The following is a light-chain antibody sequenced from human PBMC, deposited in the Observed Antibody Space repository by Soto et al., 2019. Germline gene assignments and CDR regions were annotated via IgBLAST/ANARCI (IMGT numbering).Light chain of an antibody. CDR3: QQFNSYPIT. CDR1: QDIRGA. Sequence: AIQLTQSPSSLSASVGDRVTITCRASQDIRGALAWYQQTPGKAPKILIYDVSTLQSGVPSRFSGSISGTDFSLTISSLQPEDFANYSCQQFNSYPITFGQGTRLDIK. CDR2: DVS. V-gene: IGKV1-13*02. J-gene: IGKJ5*01.